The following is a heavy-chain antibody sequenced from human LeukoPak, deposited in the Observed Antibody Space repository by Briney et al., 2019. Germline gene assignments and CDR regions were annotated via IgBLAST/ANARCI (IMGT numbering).Heavy chain of an antibody. CDR2: IKQDGSEK. Sequence: GGSLRLSCAASGFTFSSYWMSWVRQAPGKGLEWVANIKQDGSEKYYVDSVKGRFTISRDNAKNSLYLQMNSLRAEDTAVYYCARDYFNCSSTSCQSYYYYYYMDVWGKGTTVTVSS. J-gene: IGHJ6*03. CDR3: ARDYFNCSSTSCQSYYYYYYMDV. V-gene: IGHV3-7*01. D-gene: IGHD2-2*01. CDR1: GFTFSSYW.